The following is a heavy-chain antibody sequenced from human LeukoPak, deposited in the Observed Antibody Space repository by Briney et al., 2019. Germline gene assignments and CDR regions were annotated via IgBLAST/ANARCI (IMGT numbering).Heavy chain of an antibody. J-gene: IGHJ4*02. Sequence: GGSLRLSCAASGFTFSSYAMSWVRQAPGKGLEWVSAISGSGVNTYYADSVKGRFTISRDNSKNTLYLQMNSLRAEDTAVYYCAKETPMVRGLITIDYWGQGTLVTVSS. CDR1: GFTFSSYA. D-gene: IGHD3-10*01. V-gene: IGHV3-23*01. CDR2: ISGSGVNT. CDR3: AKETPMVRGLITIDY.